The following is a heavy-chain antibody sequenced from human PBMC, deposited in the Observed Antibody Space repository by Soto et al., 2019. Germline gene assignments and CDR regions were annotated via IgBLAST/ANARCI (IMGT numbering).Heavy chain of an antibody. D-gene: IGHD3-10*01. CDR2: LYDSGST. CDR3: ARENYYGSGTYFRLDV. Sequence: SETLSLTCTVSGVSISTYYWSWIRQPPGKGLEWIGYLYDSGSTHYNPSLKSRVTISVDTSKNQFSLKLTSVTAADTAVYYCARENYYGSGTYFRLDVWGQGTRVTVSS. J-gene: IGHJ6*02. CDR1: GVSISTYY. V-gene: IGHV4-59*01.